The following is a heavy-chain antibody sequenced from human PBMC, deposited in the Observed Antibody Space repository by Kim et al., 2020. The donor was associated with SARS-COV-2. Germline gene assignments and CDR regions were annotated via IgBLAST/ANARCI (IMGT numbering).Heavy chain of an antibody. CDR2: IIPIFGTA. D-gene: IGHD3-22*01. J-gene: IGHJ6*02. Sequence: SVKVSCKASGGTFSSYAISWVRQAPGQGLEWMGGIIPIFGTANYAQKFQGRVTITADESTSTAYMELSSLRSEDTAVYYCARPMVGHYYDIRRSPYYGMDVWGQGTTVTVSS. CDR1: GGTFSSYA. CDR3: ARPMVGHYYDIRRSPYYGMDV. V-gene: IGHV1-69*13.